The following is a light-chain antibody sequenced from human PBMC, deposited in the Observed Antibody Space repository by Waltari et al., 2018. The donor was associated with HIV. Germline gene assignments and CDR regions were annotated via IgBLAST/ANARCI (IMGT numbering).Light chain of an antibody. Sequence: DVQMTQSPSTLSASVGDRVIITCRANQNIGDWVAWYQQKPGQVPELLIYKASNLRSGVPWRFRGSGSGAEFTLAISNLQTEDVGTYFCPYYYKFWTFGQGTRV. V-gene: IGKV1-5*03. CDR1: QNIGDW. CDR3: PYYYKFWT. CDR2: KAS. J-gene: IGKJ1*01.